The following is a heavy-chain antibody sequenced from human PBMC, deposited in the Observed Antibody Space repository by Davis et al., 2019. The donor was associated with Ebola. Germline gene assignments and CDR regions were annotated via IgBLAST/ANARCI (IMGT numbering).Heavy chain of an antibody. Sequence: GESLKISCKDSGNSFTSHWIGWVRQMPGKGLEWMDIIYTGDSDTRYSPSFRGQVTISADKSIKTAFLQWGSLKASDTALYYCASLRRTITGMDDAFDMWGQGTMVTVSS. CDR2: IYTGDSDT. D-gene: IGHD2-8*02. CDR1: GNSFTSHW. CDR3: ASLRRTITGMDDAFDM. J-gene: IGHJ3*02. V-gene: IGHV5-51*01.